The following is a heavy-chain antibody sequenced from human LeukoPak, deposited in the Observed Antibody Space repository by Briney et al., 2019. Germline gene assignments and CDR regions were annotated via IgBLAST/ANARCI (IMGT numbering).Heavy chain of an antibody. V-gene: IGHV3-23*01. J-gene: IGHJ6*02. Sequence: GGSLRLSCAASGFTFSSYAMSWVRQAPGKGLEGVSAISGSGGSTYYADSVKGRFTISRDNSKNTLYLQMNSLRAEDTAVYYCAKGVEVPAATRPYYYYGMDVWGQGTTVTVSS. D-gene: IGHD2-2*01. CDR1: GFTFSSYA. CDR2: ISGSGGST. CDR3: AKGVEVPAATRPYYYYGMDV.